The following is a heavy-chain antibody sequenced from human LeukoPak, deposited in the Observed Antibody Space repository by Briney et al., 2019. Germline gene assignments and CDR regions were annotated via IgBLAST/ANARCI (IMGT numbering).Heavy chain of an antibody. CDR3: TGDYDSSGYPGY. CDR2: IKSKTDGGTT. J-gene: IGHJ4*02. CDR1: GFTFSNAW. Sequence: GGSLRLSCAASGFTFSNAWMSWVRQAPGKGLEWVGRIKSKTDGGTTDYAAPVKGRFTISRDDSKNTLYLQMNSPKTEDTAVYYCTGDYDSSGYPGYWGQGTLVTVSS. V-gene: IGHV3-15*01. D-gene: IGHD3-22*01.